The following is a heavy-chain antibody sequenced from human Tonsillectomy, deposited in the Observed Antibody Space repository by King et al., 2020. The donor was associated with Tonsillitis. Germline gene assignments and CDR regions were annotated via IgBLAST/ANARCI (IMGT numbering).Heavy chain of an antibody. CDR1: GFSFSDYG. CDR3: ASDESPE. CDR2: ICYDGTKN. J-gene: IGHJ4*02. V-gene: IGHV3-33*01. Sequence: VQLVESGGGVVQPGTSLGLSCAASGFSFSDYGMHWVRQAPGKGLEWVGVICYDGTKNYYADSVKGRFTISRDNSKNTLYLQMNSLRAEDTAVYYCASDESPEWGQGTLVTVSS.